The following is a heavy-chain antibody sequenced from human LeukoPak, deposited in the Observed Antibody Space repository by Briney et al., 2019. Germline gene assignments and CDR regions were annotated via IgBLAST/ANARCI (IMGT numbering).Heavy chain of an antibody. J-gene: IGHJ3*02. CDR2: ISSSSSYI. CDR3: ASPPYSGSPHPLNPIDI. D-gene: IGHD1-26*01. CDR1: GFTFSSYS. V-gene: IGHV3-21*01. Sequence: GGSLRLSCAASGFTFSSYSMNWVRQAPGKGLEWVSSISSSSSYIYYADSVKGRFTISRDNAKNSLYLQMNSLRAEDTAVYYCASPPYSGSPHPLNPIDIWGQGTMVTVSS.